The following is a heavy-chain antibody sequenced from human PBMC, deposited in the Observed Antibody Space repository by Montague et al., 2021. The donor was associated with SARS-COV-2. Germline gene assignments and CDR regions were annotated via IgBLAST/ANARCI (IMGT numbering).Heavy chain of an antibody. J-gene: IGHJ6*03. V-gene: IGHV4-34*01. CDR3: ARLRDGVVPSPILGVGPYYSYYYMDV. CDR1: GTSFSGYY. CDR2: INHGGST. Sequence: SETRSLTCAVHGTSFSGYYWNWIRQPPGKGLEWIGEINHGGSTKYSPSLKSRLTISADTSKNQFSLKLTSVAAADMAVYYCARLRDGVVPSPILGVGPYYSYYYMDVWGRGATVTVSS. D-gene: IGHD3-10*01.